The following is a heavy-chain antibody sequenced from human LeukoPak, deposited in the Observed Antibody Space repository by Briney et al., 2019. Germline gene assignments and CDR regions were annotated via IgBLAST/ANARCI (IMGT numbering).Heavy chain of an antibody. D-gene: IGHD4-17*01. J-gene: IGHJ5*02. CDR1: GGSFSGYY. V-gene: IGHV4-34*01. Sequence: SEILSLTCAVYGGSFSGYYWSWIRQPPGKGLEWIGEINHSGSTNYNPSLKSRVTISVDTSKNQFSLKLSSVTAADTAVYYCATRGTTLSDPNWFDPWGQGTLVTASS. CDR2: INHSGST. CDR3: ATRGTTLSDPNWFDP.